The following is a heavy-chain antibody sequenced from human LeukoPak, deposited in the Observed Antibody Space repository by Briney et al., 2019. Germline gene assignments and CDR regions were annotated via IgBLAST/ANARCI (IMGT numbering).Heavy chain of an antibody. CDR2: IYYSGST. CDR1: GGSISSSSYY. J-gene: IGHJ6*02. CDR3: ATSDYSNYYYYGMDV. V-gene: IGHV4-39*07. Sequence: PSETLSLTCTVSGGSISSSSYYWGWIRQPPGKGLEWIGSIYYSGSTYYNPSLKSRVTISVDTSKNQFSLKLSSVTAADTAVYYCATSDYSNYYYYGMDVWGQGTTVTVSS. D-gene: IGHD4-11*01.